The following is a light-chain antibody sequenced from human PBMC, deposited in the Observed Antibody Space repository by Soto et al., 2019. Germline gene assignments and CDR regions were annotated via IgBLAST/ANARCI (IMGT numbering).Light chain of an antibody. V-gene: IGKV3D-15*01. CDR2: GTS. J-gene: IGKJ1*01. CDR1: QSVSSS. Sequence: EIVLTQSPATLSLSPGERATLSCRASQSVSSSSLAWYQQRHGQAPRLLIYGTSSRATRIPERFSGSGSGTEFTLPISSLQSEDFAVSYCQQYNNWPPWTFGQGTKVDI. CDR3: QQYNNWPPWT.